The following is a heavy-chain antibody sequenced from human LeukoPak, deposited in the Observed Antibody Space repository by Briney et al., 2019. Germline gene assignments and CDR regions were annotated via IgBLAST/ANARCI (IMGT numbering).Heavy chain of an antibody. D-gene: IGHD2-2*01. CDR2: IYHSGST. J-gene: IGHJ5*02. Sequence: SETLSLTCAVSGYSISSGYYCGWIRQPPGKGLEWIGSIYHSGSTYYNPSLKSRVTISVDTSKNQFSLKLSSVTAADTAVYYCARVIGYCSSTSCYWFDPWGQGTLVTVSS. V-gene: IGHV4-38-2*01. CDR3: ARVIGYCSSTSCYWFDP. CDR1: GYSISSGYY.